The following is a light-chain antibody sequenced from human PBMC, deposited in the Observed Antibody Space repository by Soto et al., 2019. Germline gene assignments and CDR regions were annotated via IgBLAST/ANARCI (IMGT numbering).Light chain of an antibody. CDR2: ATS. Sequence: EIVMTQSPGTLSLSPGETATXXXXXSQTVNSDYLAWFQQRPGQAPRLLIFATSRRATDIPDRFSGSGSGTDFTLAIRRLEPEDFAVYYCHQFGYSPRTFGQGTKVDIK. J-gene: IGKJ1*01. CDR1: QTVNSDY. CDR3: HQFGYSPRT. V-gene: IGKV3-20*01.